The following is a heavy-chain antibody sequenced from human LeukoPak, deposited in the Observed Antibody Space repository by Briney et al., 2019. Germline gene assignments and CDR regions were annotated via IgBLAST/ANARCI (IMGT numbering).Heavy chain of an antibody. Sequence: SVKVSCKASGGTFSSYAISWVRQAPGQGLEWMARIIPILGIANYAQKFQGRVTITADKSTSTAYMELSSLRSEDTAVYYCARDNWGYGDYGYYYGMDVWGQGTTVTVSS. CDR3: ARDNWGYGDYGYYYGMDV. CDR2: IIPILGIA. J-gene: IGHJ6*02. D-gene: IGHD4-17*01. CDR1: GGTFSSYA. V-gene: IGHV1-69*04.